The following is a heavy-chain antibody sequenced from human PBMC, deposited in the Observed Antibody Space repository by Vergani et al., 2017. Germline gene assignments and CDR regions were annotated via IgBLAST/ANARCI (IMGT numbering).Heavy chain of an antibody. Sequence: QVQLQQWGAVVVKPSGTLSLTCAVFGESFSSFYWSWICQPPGKGLEWIGAICHTEDTKYRPSLKSRVTVSVDESRNLFSLRLNAVTAADTAVYYCATIGYRRWGYYFDYWGQGILVTVSS. CDR3: ATIGYRRWGYYFDY. CDR1: GESFSSFY. V-gene: IGHV4-34*02. CDR2: ICHTEDT. D-gene: IGHD2-2*02. J-gene: IGHJ4*02.